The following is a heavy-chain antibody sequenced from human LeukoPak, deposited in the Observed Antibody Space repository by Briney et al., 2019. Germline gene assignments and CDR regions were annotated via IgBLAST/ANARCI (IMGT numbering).Heavy chain of an antibody. V-gene: IGHV4-59*08. CDR1: GGSISSYY. J-gene: IGHJ4*02. CDR3: ARHRPGPSDY. CDR2: IYYSGGT. Sequence: SETLSLTCTVPGGSISSYYWSWLRQPPGKGLEWIGYIYYSGGTSYKPSRKSRVTISVDTSKNQFSLTLSSVPAADTAVYYCARHRPGPSDYWGQGTLVTVSS.